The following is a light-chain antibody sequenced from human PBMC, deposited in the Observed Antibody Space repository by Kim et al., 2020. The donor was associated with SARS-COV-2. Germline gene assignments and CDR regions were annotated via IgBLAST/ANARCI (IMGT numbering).Light chain of an antibody. CDR2: QDT. CDR3: QAWDSSTPV. Sequence: SYELTQPPSVSVSPGQTASITCFGDKLGDKYACWFQQKPGQSPVLVIYQDTKRPSGIPERFSGSNSGNTATLTISGTQAMDEADYYCQAWDSSTPVFGRG. V-gene: IGLV3-1*01. CDR1: KLGDKY. J-gene: IGLJ2*01.